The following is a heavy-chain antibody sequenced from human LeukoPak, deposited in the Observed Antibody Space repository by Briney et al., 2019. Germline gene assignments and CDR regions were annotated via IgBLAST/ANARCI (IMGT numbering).Heavy chain of an antibody. CDR1: GGTFSSYA. CDR2: IIPIFGTA. D-gene: IGHD3-16*02. V-gene: IGHV1-69*01. CDR3: ARDLGRSGRFNYGMDV. J-gene: IGHJ6*02. Sequence: GASVKVSCKASGGTFSSYAISWVRQAPGQGLEWMGGIIPIFGTANYAQKFQGRVMITADESTSTAYMELSSLRSEDTAVYYCARDLGRSGRFNYGMDVWGQGTTVTVSS.